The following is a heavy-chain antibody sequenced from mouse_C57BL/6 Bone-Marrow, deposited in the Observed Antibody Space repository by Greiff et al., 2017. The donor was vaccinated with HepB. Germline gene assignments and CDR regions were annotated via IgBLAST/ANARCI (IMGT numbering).Heavy chain of an antibody. Sequence: AAAGLDFSRYWMSWVRRAPGKGLEWIGEINPDSSTINYAPSLKDKFIISRDNAKNTPYLQMSKVRSEDTALYYCARLGVTSAMDYWGQGTSVTVSS. CDR2: INPDSSTI. D-gene: IGHD2-2*01. V-gene: IGHV4-1*01. CDR1: GLDFSRYW. CDR3: ARLGVTSAMDY. J-gene: IGHJ4*01.